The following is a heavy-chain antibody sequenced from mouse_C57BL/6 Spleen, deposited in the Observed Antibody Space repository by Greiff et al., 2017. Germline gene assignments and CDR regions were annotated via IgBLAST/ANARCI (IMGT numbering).Heavy chain of an antibody. CDR1: GYTFTDYY. CDR2: IYPGSGNT. D-gene: IGHD1-1*01. V-gene: IGHV1-76*01. CDR3: ARGAVVVNYYAMDY. Sequence: QVQLQQSGAELVRPGASVKLSCKASGYTFTDYYINWVKQRPGQGLEWIARIYPGSGNTYYNEKFKGKATLTAEKSSSTAYMQLSSLTSEDSAVYFCARGAVVVNYYAMDYWGQGTSVTVSS. J-gene: IGHJ4*01.